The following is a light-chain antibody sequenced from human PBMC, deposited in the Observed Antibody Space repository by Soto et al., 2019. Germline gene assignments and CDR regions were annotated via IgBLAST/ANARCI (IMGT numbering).Light chain of an antibody. V-gene: IGKV1-13*02. CDR1: QDIRGA. J-gene: IGKJ5*01. CDR3: QQFNTYPLT. CDR2: DVS. Sequence: AILLTQSPSSLSASVGDRVTITCRASQDIRGALAWYQQKPGKPPKLLIFDVSSLQSGVPSRFSGSGSGTDFTLTISSLQHEDFATYYCQQFNTYPLTFGQVTRLEIK.